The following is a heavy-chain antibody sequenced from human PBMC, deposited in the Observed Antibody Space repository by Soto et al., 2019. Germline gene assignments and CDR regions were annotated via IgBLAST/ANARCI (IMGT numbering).Heavy chain of an antibody. Sequence: PGESLKISCKGSGYTFTSSWISWVRQMPGKGLEWMGRIDPSNSYINYSPSFQGHVTISVDRSISTAYLQWSRLEASDNAMYYCARQIYDSDTGPNFQYYFDSWGQGTPVTVSS. CDR3: ARQIYDSDTGPNFQYYFDS. CDR2: IDPSNSYI. D-gene: IGHD3-22*01. V-gene: IGHV5-10-1*01. CDR1: GYTFTSSW. J-gene: IGHJ4*02.